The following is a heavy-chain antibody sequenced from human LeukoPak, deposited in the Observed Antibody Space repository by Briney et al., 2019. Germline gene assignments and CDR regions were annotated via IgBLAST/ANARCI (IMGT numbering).Heavy chain of an antibody. CDR3: ARGPRAPRYSGSYYRPLDY. V-gene: IGHV4-34*01. Sequence: SETLTLTCAVYGGSFSGYYWSWIRQPPGKGLEWIWEINHSGSTNYNPSLKSRVSISVDTSKNQFSLKLSSVTAADTAVYYCARGPRAPRYSGSYYRPLDYWGQGTLVTVSS. CDR1: GGSFSGYY. J-gene: IGHJ4*02. CDR2: INHSGST. D-gene: IGHD1-26*01.